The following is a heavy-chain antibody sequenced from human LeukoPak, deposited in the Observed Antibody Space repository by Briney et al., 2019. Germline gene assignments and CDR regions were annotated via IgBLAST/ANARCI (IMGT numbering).Heavy chain of an antibody. Sequence: SETLSLTCTVSGGSISSGGYYWSWIRQHPGKGLEWIGYIYYSGSTYYNPSLKSRVTISVDTSKNQFSLKLSSVTAADTAVYYCARDNYDSSGYYRYWYFDLWGRGTLVTVSS. CDR2: IYYSGST. J-gene: IGHJ2*01. CDR3: ARDNYDSSGYYRYWYFDL. CDR1: GGSISSGGYY. V-gene: IGHV4-31*03. D-gene: IGHD3-22*01.